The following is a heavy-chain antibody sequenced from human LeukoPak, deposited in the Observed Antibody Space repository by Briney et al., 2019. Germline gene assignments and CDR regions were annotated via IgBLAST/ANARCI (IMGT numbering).Heavy chain of an antibody. V-gene: IGHV3-23*01. D-gene: IGHD6-13*01. CDR2: ISGSGSGGST. CDR1: GFAFSSSA. CDR3: ASQIAAARLDY. Sequence: GGSLRLSCAASGFAFSSSAMSWVRQAPGKGLEWVSSISGSGSGGSTYYADSVKGRFTISRDNSKNTLYLQMNSLRAEDTAVYYCASQIAAARLDYWGQGTLVTVSS. J-gene: IGHJ4*02.